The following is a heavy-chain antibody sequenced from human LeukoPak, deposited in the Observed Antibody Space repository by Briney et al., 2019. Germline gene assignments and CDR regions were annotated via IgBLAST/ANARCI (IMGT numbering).Heavy chain of an antibody. J-gene: IGHJ6*03. Sequence: ASVKVSCKASGYTFTSYGISWVRQAPGQGLEWMGWISAYNGNTNYAQKLQGRVTMTRDTSISTAYMELSRLGSDDTAVYYCARGMVQGVIHYYYYYMDDWGKGTTVTVSS. CDR3: ARGMVQGVIHYYYYYMDD. CDR2: ISAYNGNT. V-gene: IGHV1-18*01. D-gene: IGHD3-10*01. CDR1: GYTFTSYG.